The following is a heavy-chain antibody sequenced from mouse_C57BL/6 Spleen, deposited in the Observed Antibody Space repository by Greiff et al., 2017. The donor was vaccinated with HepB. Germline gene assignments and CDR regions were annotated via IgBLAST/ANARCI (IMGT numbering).Heavy chain of an antibody. CDR1: GYTFTDHT. V-gene: IGHV1-78*01. J-gene: IGHJ2*01. CDR2: IYPRDGST. CDR3: ALYYDYDRDFDY. D-gene: IGHD2-4*01. Sequence: VRLQQSDAELVKPGASVKISCKVSGYTFTDHTIHWMKQRPEQGLEWIGYIYPRDGSTKYNEKFKGKATLTADKSSSTAYMQLNSLTSEDSAVYFCALYYDYDRDFDYWGQGTTLTVSS.